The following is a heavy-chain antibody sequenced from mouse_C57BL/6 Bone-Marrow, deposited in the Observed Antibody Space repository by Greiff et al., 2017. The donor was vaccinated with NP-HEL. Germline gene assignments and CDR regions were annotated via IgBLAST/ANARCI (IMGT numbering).Heavy chain of an antibody. V-gene: IGHV2-9*01. CDR2: IWGSGST. Sequence: VMLVESGPGLVAPSQSLSITRTVSGFSLTSYGVDWVRQPPGKGLEWLGVIWGSGSTNYNSALMSRLSISKDNSKSQVFLKMNSLQTDDTAMYYCAKHDGSSLNYYAMDYWGQGTSVTVSS. CDR1: GFSLTSYG. CDR3: AKHDGSSLNYYAMDY. D-gene: IGHD1-1*01. J-gene: IGHJ4*01.